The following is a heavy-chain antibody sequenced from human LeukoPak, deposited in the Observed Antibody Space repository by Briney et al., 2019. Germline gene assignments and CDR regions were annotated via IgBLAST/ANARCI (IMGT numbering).Heavy chain of an antibody. CDR2: INSGNNYI. D-gene: IGHD3-9*01. V-gene: IGHV3-21*06. CDR1: GFTFTSFA. J-gene: IGHJ3*01. Sequence: MTGGSLRLSCAASGFTFTSFAMSWVRQAPGKGLEWVSSINSGNNYIYYADSVKGRFTISRDNAKNSLFLQMNSLRADDTAVYSCARVLLGMSAFDLWGQGTMVSVSS. CDR3: ARVLLGMSAFDL.